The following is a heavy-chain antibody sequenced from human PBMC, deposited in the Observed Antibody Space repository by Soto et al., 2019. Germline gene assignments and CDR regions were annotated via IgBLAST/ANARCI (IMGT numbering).Heavy chain of an antibody. J-gene: IGHJ5*01. V-gene: IGHV4-61*03. CDR1: GDSVVSRDNY. CDR3: SSWGASHPLAGHWFDS. D-gene: IGHD3-16*01. Sequence: SGTLPHTCTVSGDSVVSRDNYWTWIRQPPGKGPEWIANVYYSSIINYNPSLKSRVTISVDTSKNHLSLKMISVTTADTAVYYCSSWGASHPLAGHWFDSWGHGTFVTV. CDR2: VYYSSII.